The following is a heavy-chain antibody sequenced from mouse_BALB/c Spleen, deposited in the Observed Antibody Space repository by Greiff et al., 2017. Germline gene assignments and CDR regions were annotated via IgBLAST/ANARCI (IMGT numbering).Heavy chain of an antibody. D-gene: IGHD1-1*01. CDR2: IWAGGST. CDR1: GFSLPAYG. CDR3: ARGLTTVVATLYYYAMDY. V-gene: IGHV2-9*02. J-gene: IGHJ4*01. Sequence: VQLQQSGPGLVAPSQSRSITATVPGFSLPAYGFHGVGQPPGKGLEWLGVIWAGGSTNYNSALMSRLSISKDNSKSQVFLKMNSLQTDDTAMYYCARGLTTVVATLYYYAMDYWGQGTSVTVSS.